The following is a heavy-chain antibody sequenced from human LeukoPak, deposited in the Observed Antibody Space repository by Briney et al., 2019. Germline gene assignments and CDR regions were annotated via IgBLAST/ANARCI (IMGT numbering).Heavy chain of an antibody. D-gene: IGHD2-8*01. CDR2: IKQDGSEK. V-gene: IGHV3-7*01. CDR3: ARLGYCTNGVCFLGPDY. Sequence: VRQAXXXXXXXXANIKQDGSEKYYVDSVKGRFTISRDNAKNSLYLQMNSLRAEDTAVYYCARLGYCTNGVCFLGPDYWGQGTLVTVSS. J-gene: IGHJ4*02.